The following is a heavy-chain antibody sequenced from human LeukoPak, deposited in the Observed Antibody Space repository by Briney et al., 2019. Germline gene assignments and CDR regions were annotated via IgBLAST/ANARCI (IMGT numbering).Heavy chain of an antibody. D-gene: IGHD2-2*01. CDR1: GFTFSSYW. J-gene: IGHJ4*02. CDR3: AKDAPVNIVVVPAANS. V-gene: IGHV3-74*01. CDR2: INSDGTFT. Sequence: PGGSLRLSCAASGFTFSSYWMHWVRQAPGKGLVWVSRINSDGTFTSYADSVKGRFTISRDNSKNTLYLQMNSLRAEDTAVYYCAKDAPVNIVVVPAANSWGQGTLVTVSS.